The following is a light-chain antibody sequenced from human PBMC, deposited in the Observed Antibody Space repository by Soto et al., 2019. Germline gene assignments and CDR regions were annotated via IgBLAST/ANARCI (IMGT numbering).Light chain of an antibody. CDR1: QSVSSSY. V-gene: IGKV3-20*01. CDR2: DTS. CDR3: QQCGSSPS. Sequence: EIVLTQSPGTLSLSPGERATLSCRARQSVSSSYLAWYQQKPGQAPRLLIYDTSSRATGIPDRFSGSGSGTDFNIAISRLEPEDFAVYYCQQCGSSPSFGQGTKVELK. J-gene: IGKJ1*01.